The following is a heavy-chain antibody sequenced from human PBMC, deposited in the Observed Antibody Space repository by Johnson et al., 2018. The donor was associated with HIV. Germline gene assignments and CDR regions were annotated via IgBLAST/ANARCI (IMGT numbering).Heavy chain of an antibody. CDR3: AKGYTVTHPKDAFDI. Sequence: VQLVESGGGLIQPGGSLRLSCAASGFTVSSNYMSWVRQAPGKGLEWVGRIKSKTDGGTTDYAAPVKGRFTISRDDSKNTLYLQMNSLKTEDTAVYYCAKGYTVTHPKDAFDIWGQGTMVTVSS. V-gene: IGHV3-15*01. CDR1: GFTVSSNY. J-gene: IGHJ3*02. D-gene: IGHD4-17*01. CDR2: IKSKTDGGTT.